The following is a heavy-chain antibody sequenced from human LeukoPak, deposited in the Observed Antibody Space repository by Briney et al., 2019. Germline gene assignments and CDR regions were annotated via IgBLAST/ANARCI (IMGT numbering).Heavy chain of an antibody. D-gene: IGHD3-10*01. J-gene: IGHJ4*02. Sequence: GGSLRLSCAASGFTFSNYGMHWVRQAPGKGLEWVALISYDGSNKYYAASVKGRFTISRDNSKNTLYLQMISLRAEDTAVYYCANYGSVSYFAYWGQGTLVTVSS. CDR3: ANYGSVSYFAY. CDR1: GFTFSNYG. CDR2: ISYDGSNK. V-gene: IGHV3-30*18.